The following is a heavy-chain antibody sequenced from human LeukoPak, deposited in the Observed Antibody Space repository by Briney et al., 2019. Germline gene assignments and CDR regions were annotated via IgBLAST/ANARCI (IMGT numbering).Heavy chain of an antibody. D-gene: IGHD3-22*01. Sequence: PGGSLRLSCAASGFTFSDYYMSWIRQAPGKGLEWVSYISSSGSTIYYADSVKGRFTISRDNAKNSLYLQMNSLRAEDTAVYYFSRDRTYYYGSSGYWDYRGQGTLVTVSS. CDR3: SRDRTYYYGSSGYWDY. CDR2: ISSSGSTI. CDR1: GFTFSDYY. V-gene: IGHV3-11*01. J-gene: IGHJ4*02.